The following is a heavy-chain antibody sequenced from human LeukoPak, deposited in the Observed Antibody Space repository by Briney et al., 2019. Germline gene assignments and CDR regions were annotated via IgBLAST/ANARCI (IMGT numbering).Heavy chain of an antibody. D-gene: IGHD3-10*02. CDR1: GFTFSSAW. J-gene: IGHJ6*04. V-gene: IGHV3-48*04. Sequence: GGSLRLSCAASGFTFSSAWMSWVRQAPRKGLQWVSYISSSGSTIYYADSVKGRFTISRDNAKNSLYLQMNSLRAEDTAVYYCAELGITMIGGVWGKGTTVTISS. CDR3: AELGITMIGGV. CDR2: ISSSGSTI.